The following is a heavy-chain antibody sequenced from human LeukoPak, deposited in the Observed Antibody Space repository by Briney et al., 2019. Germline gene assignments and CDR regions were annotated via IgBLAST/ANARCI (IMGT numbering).Heavy chain of an antibody. Sequence: GGSLRLSCAASGFTFSTYEMNWVRQAPGKGLEWISYISGSGSSIFYADSLQGRFTVSRDNAKNSVYLQMNSLRAEDTAVYYCAREGGFGYDDAFDTWGHGTTVTVSS. D-gene: IGHD3-16*02. CDR3: AREGGFGYDDAFDT. J-gene: IGHJ3*02. V-gene: IGHV3-48*03. CDR2: ISGSGSSI. CDR1: GFTFSTYE.